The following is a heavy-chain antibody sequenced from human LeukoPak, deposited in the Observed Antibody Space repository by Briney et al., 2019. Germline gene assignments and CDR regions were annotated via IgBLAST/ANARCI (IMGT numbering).Heavy chain of an antibody. Sequence: GGSLRLSCAASAFTFSSYAMIWVRQAPGKGLEWVSGISGSGGSTYYADSVKGRLTISKDNSKNTLYLQMNSLRAEDTAVYYCAKTASGWYLDYWGQGTLVTVSS. CDR3: AKTASGWYLDY. D-gene: IGHD6-19*01. CDR2: ISGSGGST. CDR1: AFTFSSYA. J-gene: IGHJ4*02. V-gene: IGHV3-23*01.